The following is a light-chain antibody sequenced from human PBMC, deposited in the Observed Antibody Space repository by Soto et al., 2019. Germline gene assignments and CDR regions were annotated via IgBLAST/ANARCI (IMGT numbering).Light chain of an antibody. Sequence: QSVLTQPPSASGTPGQRVSISCSGGSSNIGSHNVYWYQQLPGTAPKLLFFKNNQRPSGVPDRFSGSKSGTSASLAISGLRSEDEADYYCAAWDDSLSGRVFGTGTKVTVL. CDR2: KNN. V-gene: IGLV1-47*01. CDR3: AAWDDSLSGRV. CDR1: SSNIGSHN. J-gene: IGLJ1*01.